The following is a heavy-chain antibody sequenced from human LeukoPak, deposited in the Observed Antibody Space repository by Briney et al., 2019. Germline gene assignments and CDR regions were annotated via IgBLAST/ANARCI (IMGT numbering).Heavy chain of an antibody. J-gene: IGHJ3*01. CDR2: IYYSGST. Sequence: PSETLSLTCTVSGGSISSSSYYWGWIRQPPGKGLEWIGSIYYSGSTYYNPSLKSRVTISVDTSKNQFSLKLSSVTAADTAVYYCARRYRLGRGGDALDLWGQGTMVTVSS. CDR3: ARRYRLGRGGDALDL. D-gene: IGHD3-10*01. CDR1: GGSISSSSYY. V-gene: IGHV4-39*01.